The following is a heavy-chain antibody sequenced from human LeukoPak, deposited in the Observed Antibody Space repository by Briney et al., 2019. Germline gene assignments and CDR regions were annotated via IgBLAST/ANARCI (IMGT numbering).Heavy chain of an antibody. CDR2: ISYDGGNK. V-gene: IGHV3-30*04. CDR3: AKDVYGMDV. CDR1: GFTLSSYA. Sequence: GGSLRLSCAAAGFTLSSYAMHWVRQAPGKGLDWVAFISYDGGNKHYADSVKGRFTISRDNSKNTLYLQMNSLRAEDTAVYYCAKDVYGMDVWGQGTTVTVSS. J-gene: IGHJ6*02.